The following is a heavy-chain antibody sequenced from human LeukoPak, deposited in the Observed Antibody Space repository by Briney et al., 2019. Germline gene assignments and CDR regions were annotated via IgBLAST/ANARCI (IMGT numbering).Heavy chain of an antibody. V-gene: IGHV4-34*01. CDR2: INHSGST. CDR1: GGSFGGYY. Sequence: PSETLSLTCAVYGGSFGGYYWSWIRQPPGKGLEWIGEINHSGSTNYNPSLKSRVTISVDTSKNQFSLKLSSVTAADTAVYYCARSYDFWRKYNNWFDPWGQGTLVTVSS. J-gene: IGHJ5*02. CDR3: ARSYDFWRKYNNWFDP. D-gene: IGHD3-3*01.